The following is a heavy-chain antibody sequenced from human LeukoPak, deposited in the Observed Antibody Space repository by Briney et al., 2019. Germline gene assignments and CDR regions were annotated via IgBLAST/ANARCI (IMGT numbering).Heavy chain of an antibody. J-gene: IGHJ6*02. D-gene: IGHD2-2*01. Sequence: KPSETLSLTCAVYGGSFSGYYWSWIRQPPGKGLEWIGEINHSGSTNYNPSLKSRVTISVDTSKNQFSLKLSSVTAADTAVYYCARSAMRPYYYYYYGMDVWGQGTTVTVSS. CDR3: ARSAMRPYYYYYYGMDV. V-gene: IGHV4-34*01. CDR1: GGSFSGYY. CDR2: INHSGST.